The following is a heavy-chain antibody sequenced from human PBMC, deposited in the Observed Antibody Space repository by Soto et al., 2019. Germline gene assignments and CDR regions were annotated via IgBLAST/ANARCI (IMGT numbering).Heavy chain of an antibody. V-gene: IGHV1-69*13. CDR2: IIPIFGTA. D-gene: IGHD6-19*01. CDR1: GGTFSSYA. CDR3: ASYEPTVAAVYHFDY. Sequence: SVKVSCKASGGTFSSYAISWVRQAPGQGLEWMGGIIPIFGTANYAQKFQGRVTITADESTSTAYVELSSLRSEDTAVYYCASYEPTVAAVYHFDYWGQGTLVTVSS. J-gene: IGHJ4*02.